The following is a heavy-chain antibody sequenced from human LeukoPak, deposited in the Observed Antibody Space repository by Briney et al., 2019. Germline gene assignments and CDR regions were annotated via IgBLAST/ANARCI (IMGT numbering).Heavy chain of an antibody. CDR1: GLTVISNY. CDR3: ATNGYYDSSGYYFDP. D-gene: IGHD3-22*01. V-gene: IGHV3-53*01. CDR2: IYSGGST. J-gene: IGHJ5*02. Sequence: PGGSLRLSCAASGLTVISNYMNWVRQAPGKGLEWVSVIYSGGSTYYADSVKGRFTISRDNSKNTLYLQMNSLRAEDTAVYYCATNGYYDSSGYYFDPWGQGTLVTVSS.